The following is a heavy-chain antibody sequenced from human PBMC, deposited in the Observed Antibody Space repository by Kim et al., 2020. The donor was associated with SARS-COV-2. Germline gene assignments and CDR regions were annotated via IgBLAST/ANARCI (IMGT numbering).Heavy chain of an antibody. D-gene: IGHD6-13*01. CDR3: ARGGDIAAAGTGILSWFDP. Sequence: GRFTISRENAKNSLYLQMNSLRAGDTAVYYCARGGDIAAAGTGILSWFDPWGQGTLVTVSS. V-gene: IGHV3-13*01. J-gene: IGHJ5*02.